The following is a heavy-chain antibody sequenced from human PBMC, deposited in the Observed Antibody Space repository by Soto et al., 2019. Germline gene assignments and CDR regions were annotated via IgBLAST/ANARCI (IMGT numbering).Heavy chain of an antibody. D-gene: IGHD6-19*01. CDR2: ISYDGSNK. Sequence: QVQLVESGGGVVQPGRSLRLSCAASGFTFSSYAMHWVRQAPGKGLEWVAVISYDGSNKYYADSVKGRVTISRDNSKNTLYLQMNSLRAEDTAVYYCARASSGWMIDYWGQGTLVTVSS. CDR3: ARASSGWMIDY. CDR1: GFTFSSYA. J-gene: IGHJ4*02. V-gene: IGHV3-30-3*01.